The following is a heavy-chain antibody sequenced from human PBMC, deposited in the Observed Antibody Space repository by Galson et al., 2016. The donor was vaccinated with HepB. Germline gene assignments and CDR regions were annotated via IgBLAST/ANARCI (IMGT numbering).Heavy chain of an antibody. Sequence: SCKASGYTLSSFGVSWVRQAPGQGLEWMGWISAHNGNTNFDQKFQGRVTMTTDTSMSTAYMELRSLRSDDSAVYYCARATIGGIWPYYHYCGMDVWGQGTTVTVSS. J-gene: IGHJ6*02. CDR2: ISAHNGNT. V-gene: IGHV1-18*01. CDR3: ARATIGGIWPYYHYCGMDV. D-gene: IGHD3-10*01. CDR1: GYTLSSFG.